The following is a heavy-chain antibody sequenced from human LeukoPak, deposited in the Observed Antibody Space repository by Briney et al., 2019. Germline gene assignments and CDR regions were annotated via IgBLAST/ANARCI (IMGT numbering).Heavy chain of an antibody. Sequence: SETLSLTCTVSGGSISNNYWSWFRQPPGKGLEWIGEINHSGSTNYNPSLKSRVTISVDTSKNQFSLKLSSVTAADTAVYYCARGAGGLAGRWGQGTLVTVSS. CDR2: INHSGST. CDR3: ARGAGGLAGR. J-gene: IGHJ4*02. V-gene: IGHV4-34*01. CDR1: GGSISNNY. D-gene: IGHD2-15*01.